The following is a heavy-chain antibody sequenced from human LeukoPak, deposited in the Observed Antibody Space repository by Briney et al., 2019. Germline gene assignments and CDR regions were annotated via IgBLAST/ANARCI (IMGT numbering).Heavy chain of an antibody. V-gene: IGHV1-24*01. D-gene: IGHD3-3*01. Sequence: ASVKVSCKVSGYTLTELSMHWVRQAPGKGLEWMGGFDPEDGETIYAQKFQGRVTMTRDTSTSTVYMELSSLRSEDTAVYYCARAGTYYDFWSGYYTKGHFDYWGQGTLVTASS. CDR1: GYTLTELS. J-gene: IGHJ4*02. CDR3: ARAGTYYDFWSGYYTKGHFDY. CDR2: FDPEDGET.